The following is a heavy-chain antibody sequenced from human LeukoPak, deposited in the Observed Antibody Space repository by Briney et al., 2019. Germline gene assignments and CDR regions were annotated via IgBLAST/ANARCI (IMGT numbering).Heavy chain of an antibody. CDR2: ISSSGVYI. D-gene: IGHD4-17*01. V-gene: IGHV3-21*01. CDR3: ARESEMLGYGDYGVDY. Sequence: GGSLRLSCAASGFTFSDYRMNWVRQAPGKGLEWVATISSSGVYIYYADSVKDRFTISRDNAKNSLYLQMSSLRAEDTAVYYCARESEMLGYGDYGVDYWGQGTLVTVSS. CDR1: GFTFSDYR. J-gene: IGHJ4*02.